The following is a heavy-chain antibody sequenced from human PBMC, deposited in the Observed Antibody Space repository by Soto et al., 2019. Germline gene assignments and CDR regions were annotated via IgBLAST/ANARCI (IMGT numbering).Heavy chain of an antibody. J-gene: IGHJ4*02. CDR2: IYHSGST. V-gene: IGHV4-30-2*01. CDR3: AAGGGLPRYY. D-gene: IGHD5-12*01. CDR1: GGSNSSGGYS. Sequence: SETLSLTCAVSGGSNSSGGYSWSWIRQPPGKGLEWIGYIYHSGSTYYNPSLKSRVTISVDRSKNQFSLKLSSVTAADTAVYYCAAGGGLPRYYWGQGTLVTVSS.